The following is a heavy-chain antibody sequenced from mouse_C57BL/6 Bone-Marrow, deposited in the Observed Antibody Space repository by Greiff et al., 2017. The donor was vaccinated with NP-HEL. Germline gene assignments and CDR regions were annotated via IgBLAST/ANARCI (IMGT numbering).Heavy chain of an antibody. Sequence: VQGVESGAELARPGASVKLSCKASGYTFTSYGISWVKQRTGQGLEWIGEIYPRSGNTYYNEKFKGKATLTADKSSSTAYMELRSLTSEDSAVYFCARFDGYPAWFAYWGQGTLVTVSA. J-gene: IGHJ3*01. D-gene: IGHD2-3*01. CDR2: IYPRSGNT. CDR3: ARFDGYPAWFAY. V-gene: IGHV1-81*01. CDR1: GYTFTSYG.